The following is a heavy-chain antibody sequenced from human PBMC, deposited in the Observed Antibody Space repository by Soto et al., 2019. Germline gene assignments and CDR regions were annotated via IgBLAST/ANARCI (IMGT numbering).Heavy chain of an antibody. D-gene: IGHD1-7*01. Sequence: GASVKVSCKASGGTFSSYTISWVRQAPGQGLEWMGRIIPILGIANYAQKFQGRVTITADKSTSTAYMELSSLRSEDTAVYYCATRRITGTTAGYYFDYWGQGTLVTVSS. J-gene: IGHJ4*02. V-gene: IGHV1-69*02. CDR1: GGTFSSYT. CDR3: ATRRITGTTAGYYFDY. CDR2: IIPILGIA.